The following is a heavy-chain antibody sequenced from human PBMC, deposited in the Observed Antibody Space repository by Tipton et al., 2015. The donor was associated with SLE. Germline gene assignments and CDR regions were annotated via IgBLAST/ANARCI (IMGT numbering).Heavy chain of an antibody. CDR2: MKPNSGNT. J-gene: IGHJ4*02. CDR3: AREIYYGGFDY. CDR1: GYTFTSYD. D-gene: IGHD3-10*01. V-gene: IGHV1-8*01. Sequence: QLVQSGAEVKKPGASVKVSCKASGYTFTSYDINWVRQATGQGLEWMGWMKPNSGNTGYAQKFQGRVTMTTDKSTSTAYMELRSLRSDDTAVYYCAREIYYGGFDYWGQGTLVTVSS.